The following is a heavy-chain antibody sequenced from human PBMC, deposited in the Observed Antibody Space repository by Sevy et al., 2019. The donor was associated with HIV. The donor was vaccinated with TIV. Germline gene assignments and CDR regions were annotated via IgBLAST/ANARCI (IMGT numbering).Heavy chain of an antibody. J-gene: IGHJ6*02. CDR1: EFTFSDYY. CDR3: ARDMGAVTYYYYGMDV. CDR2: ISSTGSTI. D-gene: IGHD1-26*01. V-gene: IGHV3-11*01. Sequence: GGSLRLSCAASEFTFSDYYMSWIRQAPGKGLEWVSFISSTGSTIYYADSVKGRFTISRDNAQNSLYLQMNSLRGEDTAVYYCARDMGAVTYYYYGMDVWGQGTTVTVSS.